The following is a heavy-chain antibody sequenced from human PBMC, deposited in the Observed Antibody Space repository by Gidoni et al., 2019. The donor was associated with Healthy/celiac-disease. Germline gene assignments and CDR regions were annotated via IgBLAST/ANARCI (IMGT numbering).Heavy chain of an antibody. Sequence: QVQLVESGGGVVQPGKSLRLSCAASGFTFSSYAMHWVRQAPGKGLEWVAVISYDGSNEYYADSVKGRFTISRDNSKKTLYLQMNSLRVEDTAVYYCASQYGSGPRDFYYYGMDVWGQGTTVTVSS. J-gene: IGHJ6*02. CDR1: GFTFSSYA. D-gene: IGHD3-10*01. CDR3: ASQYGSGPRDFYYYGMDV. V-gene: IGHV3-30*04. CDR2: ISYDGSNE.